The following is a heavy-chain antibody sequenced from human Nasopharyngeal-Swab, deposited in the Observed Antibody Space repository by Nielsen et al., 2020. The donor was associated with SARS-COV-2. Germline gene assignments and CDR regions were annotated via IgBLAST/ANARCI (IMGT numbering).Heavy chain of an antibody. V-gene: IGHV3-23*01. D-gene: IGHD6-19*01. J-gene: IGHJ5*02. CDR2: ISGSGGST. CDR3: AGHCSGYISGWAS. CDR1: GFTFDNYA. Sequence: ESLRLSCAASGFTFDNYAMSWVRQVPGKGLQWVSVISGSGGSTYYADSVKGRFTISRDNSKNTLYLQMNSLGADDTAVYYGAGHCSGYISGWASWGQGALVTVSS.